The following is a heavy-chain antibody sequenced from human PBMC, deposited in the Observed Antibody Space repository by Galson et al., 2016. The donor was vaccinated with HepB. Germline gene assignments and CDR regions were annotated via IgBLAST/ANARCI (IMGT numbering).Heavy chain of an antibody. V-gene: IGHV4-28*01. CDR3: ARSPSMIRGVILDS. CDR2: IDYTGST. Sequence: ETLSLTCAVSGVSINSNNWWGWIRQAPGKGLEWIGYIDYTGSTYYNPSVKSRVTMSVDTSKNQVSLKLRSVTAVDTAVYYCARSPSMIRGVILDSWGQGTLVTVSS. D-gene: IGHD3-10*01. CDR1: GVSINSNNW. J-gene: IGHJ4*02.